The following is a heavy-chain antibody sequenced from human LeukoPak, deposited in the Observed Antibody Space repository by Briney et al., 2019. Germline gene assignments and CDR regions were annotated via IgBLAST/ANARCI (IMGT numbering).Heavy chain of an antibody. V-gene: IGHV1-2*02. CDR2: IIPNSGGT. Sequence: ASVKVSCKASGYTFTGYYMHWVRQAPGQGVEWMGWIIPNSGGTNYAQKFQGRVTMTRDTSFSTAYMELSRLRSDDTAVYYCAFSVGATMGFDYWGQGTLVTVSS. CDR1: GYTFTGYY. D-gene: IGHD1-26*01. CDR3: AFSVGATMGFDY. J-gene: IGHJ4*02.